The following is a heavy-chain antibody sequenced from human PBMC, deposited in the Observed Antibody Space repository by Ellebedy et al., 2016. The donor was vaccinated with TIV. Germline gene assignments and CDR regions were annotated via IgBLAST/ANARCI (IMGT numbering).Heavy chain of an antibody. J-gene: IGHJ3*02. CDR3: ATDGSYGDYLSPTHAFEI. CDR2: INQDGSQK. CDR1: GFSFSSYW. Sequence: GESLKISCAASGFSFSSYWMTWVRQAPGKGLEWVANINQDGSQKYYVDSVKGRFTISRDSAKNSLYLQMNSLRVDDAAMYYCATDGSYGDYLSPTHAFEIWGQGTMLIVSS. V-gene: IGHV3-7*01. D-gene: IGHD1-26*01.